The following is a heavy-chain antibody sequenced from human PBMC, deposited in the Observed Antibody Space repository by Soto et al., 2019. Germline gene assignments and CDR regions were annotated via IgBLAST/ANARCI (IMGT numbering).Heavy chain of an antibody. V-gene: IGHV3-21*01. CDR2: ISSSSSYI. CDR1: GFTFSSYS. D-gene: IGHD2-15*01. Sequence: GGSLRLSCAASGFTFSSYSMNWVRQAPGKGLEWVSSISSSSSYIYYADSVKGRFTISRDNAKNSLYLQMNSLRAEDTAVYYCASSGYCSGGSCYPREENYYYYYMDVWGKGTTVTVSS. J-gene: IGHJ6*03. CDR3: ASSGYCSGGSCYPREENYYYYYMDV.